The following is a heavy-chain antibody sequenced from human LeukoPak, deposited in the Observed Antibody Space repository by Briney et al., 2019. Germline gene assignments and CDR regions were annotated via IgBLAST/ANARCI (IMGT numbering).Heavy chain of an antibody. CDR1: GFTFSSYG. D-gene: IGHD4-17*01. Sequence: PGRSLRLSCAASGFTFSSYGMHWVRQAPGKGLEWVAVIWYDGTNKYYAASVKGRFTISRDNSKNTLYLQMNSLRAEDTAVYYCAQVFQLMTTATPYAFDIWGQGTMVTVSS. CDR2: IWYDGTNK. J-gene: IGHJ3*02. V-gene: IGHV3-33*06. CDR3: AQVFQLMTTATPYAFDI.